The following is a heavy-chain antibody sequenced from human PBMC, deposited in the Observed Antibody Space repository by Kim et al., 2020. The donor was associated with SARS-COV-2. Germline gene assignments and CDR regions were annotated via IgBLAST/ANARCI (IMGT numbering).Heavy chain of an antibody. J-gene: IGHJ4*02. CDR1: GGSFSGYY. Sequence: SETLSLTCAVYGGSFSGYYWSWIRQPPGKGLEWIGEINHSGSTNYNPSLKSRVTISVDTSKNQFSLKLSSVTAADTAVYYCARCQPGIAAAGYFDYWGQGTLVTVSS. D-gene: IGHD6-13*01. CDR3: ARCQPGIAAAGYFDY. V-gene: IGHV4-34*01. CDR2: INHSGST.